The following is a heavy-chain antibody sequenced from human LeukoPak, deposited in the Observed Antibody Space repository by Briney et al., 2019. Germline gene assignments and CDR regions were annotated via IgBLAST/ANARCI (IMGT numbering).Heavy chain of an antibody. V-gene: IGHV3-30*02. Sequence: PGGSLRLSCAASGFTFSSYGMHWVRQAPGKGLEWVAFIRYDGSNKYYADSVKGRFTISRDNSKNTLYLQMNSLRAEDTAVYYCAKVGGSYSSSWYNWFDPWGQGTLVTVSS. CDR3: AKVGGSYSSSWYNWFDP. CDR2: IRYDGSNK. J-gene: IGHJ5*02. CDR1: GFTFSSYG. D-gene: IGHD6-13*01.